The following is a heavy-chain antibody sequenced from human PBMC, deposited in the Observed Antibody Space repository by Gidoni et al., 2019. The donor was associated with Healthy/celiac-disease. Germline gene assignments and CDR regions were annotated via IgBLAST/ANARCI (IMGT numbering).Heavy chain of an antibody. Sequence: EVQLLESGGGLVQPGGSLRLSCAASGFTFSSYAMSGVRPAPGKGLGWVSAISGSGVSTKYTDSGKGGFTTPRDKSKNTLDLQMNGQRGEKTAVYDWAKTIIAAHDAGGGYGTYWGQGTLVTVSS. CDR1: GFTFSSYA. D-gene: IGHD6-6*01. CDR3: AKTIIAAHDAGGGYGTY. CDR2: ISGSGVST. V-gene: IGHV3-23*01. J-gene: IGHJ4*02.